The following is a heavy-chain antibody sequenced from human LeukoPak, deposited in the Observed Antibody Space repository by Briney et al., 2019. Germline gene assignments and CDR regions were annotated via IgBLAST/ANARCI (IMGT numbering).Heavy chain of an antibody. CDR3: ARDSRWIQLWFVAYYFDY. D-gene: IGHD5-18*01. CDR1: EFTFSTYA. Sequence: GGSLRLSCAASEFTFSTYAMSWVRQAPGKGLEWVSAISGSGGSTYYADSVKGRFTISRGNSKNTLYLQMNSLRAEDTAVYYCARDSRWIQLWFVAYYFDYWGQGTLVTVSS. J-gene: IGHJ4*02. CDR2: ISGSGGST. V-gene: IGHV3-23*01.